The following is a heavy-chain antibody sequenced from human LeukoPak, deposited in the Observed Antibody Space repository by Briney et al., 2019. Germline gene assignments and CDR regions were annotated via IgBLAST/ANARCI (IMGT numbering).Heavy chain of an antibody. Sequence: ASVKVSCKASGYTFTGYYMHWVRQAPGQGLEWMGWINPNSGGTNYAQKFQGRVTMTRDTSISTAYMELSRLRSDDTAVYYCARGRGDSSGYFPHYFDCWGQGTLVTVSS. J-gene: IGHJ4*02. CDR2: INPNSGGT. V-gene: IGHV1-2*02. D-gene: IGHD3-22*01. CDR1: GYTFTGYY. CDR3: ARGRGDSSGYFPHYFDC.